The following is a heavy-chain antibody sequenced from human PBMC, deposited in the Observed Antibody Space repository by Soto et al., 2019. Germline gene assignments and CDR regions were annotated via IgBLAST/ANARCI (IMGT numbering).Heavy chain of an antibody. Sequence: GGSLRLSCAASGFTFSSYAMSWVRQAPGKGLEWVSAISGSGGSTYYADSVKGRFTISRDNSKNTLHLQMNSLRAEDTAVYYCAKVRITMIVGRRYGMDVWGQGTTVTVSS. V-gene: IGHV3-23*01. CDR3: AKVRITMIVGRRYGMDV. CDR2: ISGSGGST. J-gene: IGHJ6*02. CDR1: GFTFSSYA. D-gene: IGHD3-22*01.